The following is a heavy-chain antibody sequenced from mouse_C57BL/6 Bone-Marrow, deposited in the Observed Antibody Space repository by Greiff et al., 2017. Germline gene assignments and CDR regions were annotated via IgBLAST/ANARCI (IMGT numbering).Heavy chain of an antibody. D-gene: IGHD1-1*01. CDR1: GYTFTSYW. Sequence: QVQLQQPGAELVKPGASVKMSCKASGYTFTSYWITWVKQRPGQGLEWIGDIYPGSGSTNYNEKFKSKATLTVDTSSSTAYMQISILTSADSAVYYCSRENLFITTVGYAMDYWGQGTSVTVSS. CDR2: IYPGSGST. CDR3: SRENLFITTVGYAMDY. J-gene: IGHJ4*01. V-gene: IGHV1-55*01.